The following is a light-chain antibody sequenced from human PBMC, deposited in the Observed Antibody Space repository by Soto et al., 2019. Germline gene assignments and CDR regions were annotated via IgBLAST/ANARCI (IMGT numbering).Light chain of an antibody. CDR1: QSISSW. CDR2: DAS. V-gene: IGKV1-5*01. J-gene: IGKJ1*01. CDR3: QQYNNYWWT. Sequence: DIQMTQSPSTLSASVGDRVTITCRASQSISSWLAWYQQKPGKAPKLLIYDASSLESGVPSRFSGSGSGTEFTLTISSLQPDDFATYYCQQYNNYWWTFGQGTKVEIK.